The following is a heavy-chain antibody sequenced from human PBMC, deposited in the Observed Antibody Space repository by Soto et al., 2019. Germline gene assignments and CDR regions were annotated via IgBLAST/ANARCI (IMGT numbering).Heavy chain of an antibody. Sequence: VQLVESGGGLVQPGGSLRLSCAASGFTFSTYWMTWVRQAPGRGLEWVASIKEDGGAQFYVDFVKGRFTISRDNAKNSLFLQKNGLSADATAVFYCATEGFRGDCSGGSCRRNDYGGQGALVTVSS. CDR2: IKEDGGAQ. D-gene: IGHD3-10*01. V-gene: IGHV3-7*01. CDR1: GFTFSTYW. CDR3: ATEGFRGDCSGGSCRRNDY. J-gene: IGHJ4*02.